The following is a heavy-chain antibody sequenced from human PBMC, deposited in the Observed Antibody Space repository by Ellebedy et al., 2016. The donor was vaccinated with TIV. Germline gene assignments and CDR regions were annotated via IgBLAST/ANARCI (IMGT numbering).Heavy chain of an antibody. CDR2: VSADGGTT. CDR3: AKTGPFYGGNTYYFDY. J-gene: IGHJ4*02. V-gene: IGHV3-30*18. Sequence: GGSLRLXXTASGFTFRSHGMHWVRQAPGKGLEWVAVVSADGGTTYYADSVKGRFTISRDNSKNTLYLQMNSLRAEDTAVYYCAKTGPFYGGNTYYFDYWGQGTLVTVSS. CDR1: GFTFRSHG. D-gene: IGHD4-23*01.